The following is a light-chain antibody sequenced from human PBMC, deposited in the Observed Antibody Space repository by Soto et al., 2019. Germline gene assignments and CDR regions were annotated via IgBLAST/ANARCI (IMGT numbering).Light chain of an antibody. V-gene: IGLV1-44*01. CDR3: ATWDDALNVWV. J-gene: IGLJ3*02. Sequence: QSVLTQPPSVSGTPGQRVTISCSGSSSNIGSNTVNWYQQLPGTAPKLLIYHDNKRPSGVPDRVSGSKSGTSASLAISGVQSEDDADYYCATWDDALNVWVFGRGTKLTVL. CDR1: SSNIGSNT. CDR2: HDN.